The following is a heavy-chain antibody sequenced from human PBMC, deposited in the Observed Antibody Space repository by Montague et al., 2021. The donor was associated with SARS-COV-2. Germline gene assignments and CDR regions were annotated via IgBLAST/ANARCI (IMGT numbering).Heavy chain of an antibody. Sequence: SETLSLTCTVSGGSINSYFWTWIRQPPGKGLEWIGEINHRGTSNXNPSLKSRVSISVDTSKNQFSLYLGSVTAADTAVYYCARGRQHFNMIVVVMTGGEYYFDYWGQGTLVTVSS. V-gene: IGHV4-34*01. CDR2: INHRGTS. CDR1: GGSINSYF. D-gene: IGHD3-22*01. CDR3: ARGRQHFNMIVVVMTGGEYYFDY. J-gene: IGHJ4*02.